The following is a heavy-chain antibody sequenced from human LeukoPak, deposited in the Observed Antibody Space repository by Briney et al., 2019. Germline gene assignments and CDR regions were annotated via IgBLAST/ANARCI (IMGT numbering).Heavy chain of an antibody. CDR2: IYYSGAT. D-gene: IGHD1-14*01. CDR1: GGSISTYY. Sequence: SETLSLTCTVSGGSISTYYWTWIRQPPGKGLEWIGYIYYSGATKHNPSLGSRVITSVDMSKNQVSLKLSSVTAADTAVYYCARDRTRAFDIWGQGTMVTVSS. CDR3: ARDRTRAFDI. V-gene: IGHV4-59*01. J-gene: IGHJ3*02.